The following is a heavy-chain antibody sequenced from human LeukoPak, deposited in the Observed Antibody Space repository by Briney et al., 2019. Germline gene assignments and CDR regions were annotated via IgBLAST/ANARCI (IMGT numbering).Heavy chain of an antibody. D-gene: IGHD6-13*01. CDR2: TNHSGST. V-gene: IGHV4-34*01. CDR1: GGSFSGYY. Sequence: SETLSLTCAVYGGSFSGYYWSWIRQPPGKGLEWIGETNHSGSTNYNPSLKSRVTISVDTSKNQFSLKLSSVTAADTAVYYCAKTFRKAAADPDVFDPWGQGTLVTVSS. J-gene: IGHJ5*02. CDR3: AKTFRKAAADPDVFDP.